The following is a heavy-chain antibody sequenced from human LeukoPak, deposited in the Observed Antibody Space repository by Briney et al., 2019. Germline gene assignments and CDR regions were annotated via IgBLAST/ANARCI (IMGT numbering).Heavy chain of an antibody. CDR1: GGSFSGYY. CDR3: ARGRGWFGELRKRWFDP. CDR2: INHSGST. V-gene: IGHV4-34*01. J-gene: IGHJ5*02. D-gene: IGHD3-10*01. Sequence: SETLSLTCAVYGGSFSGYYWSWIRQPPGKGLEWIGEINHSGSTNYNPSLKSRVTISVDTSKNQFSLKLSSVTAADTAVYYCARGRGWFGELRKRWFDPWGQETLVTVSS.